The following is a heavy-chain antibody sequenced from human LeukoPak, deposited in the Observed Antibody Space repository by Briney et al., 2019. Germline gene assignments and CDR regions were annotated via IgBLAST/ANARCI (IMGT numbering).Heavy chain of an antibody. CDR3: ARSGRGGAFDL. Sequence: GGSLRLSCAGSGFTLSSEWMHWVRQGPGKGLVWISRIYRDGGRTNYADSVKGRFTISGDTAKNTLFLQMNSLRAEDTAVYFCARSGRGGAFDLWGQGTMVTVSS. V-gene: IGHV3-74*01. CDR2: IYRDGGRT. CDR1: GFTLSSEW. J-gene: IGHJ3*01. D-gene: IGHD1-26*01.